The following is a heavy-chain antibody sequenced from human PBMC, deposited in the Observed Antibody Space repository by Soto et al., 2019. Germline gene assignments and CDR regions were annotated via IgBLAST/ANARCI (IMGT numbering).Heavy chain of an antibody. V-gene: IGHV3-23*01. D-gene: IGHD6-13*01. CDR3: AKSSGNTPYSSSWREDFDY. J-gene: IGHJ4*02. CDR1: GFTFSSYA. Sequence: EVQLLESGGGLVQPGGSPRLSCAASGFTFSSYAMSWVRQAPGKGLEWVSAISGSGGSTYYADSVKGRFTISRDNSKNTLYLQMNSLRAEDTAVYYCAKSSGNTPYSSSWREDFDYWGQGTLVTVSS. CDR2: ISGSGGST.